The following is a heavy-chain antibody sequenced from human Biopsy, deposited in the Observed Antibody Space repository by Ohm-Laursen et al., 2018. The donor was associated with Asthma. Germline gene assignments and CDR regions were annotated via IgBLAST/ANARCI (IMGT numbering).Heavy chain of an antibody. CDR3: ARGKTWGRSYYFDY. CDR1: GFTFHNYV. J-gene: IGHJ4*02. Sequence: SLRLSCAASGFTFHNYVMHWVRQAPGKGLEWVAGIFFDGSNKYYADSVKGRFTISRDNSKDTLYLQVNSLRGDDTAAYYCARGKTWGRSYYFDYWGQGILVTVSS. D-gene: IGHD6-6*01. CDR2: IFFDGSNK. V-gene: IGHV3-30-3*01.